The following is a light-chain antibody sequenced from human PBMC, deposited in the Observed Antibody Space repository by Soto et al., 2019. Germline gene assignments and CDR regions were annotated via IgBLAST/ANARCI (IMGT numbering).Light chain of an antibody. Sequence: EIVMTQSPATLSVSPGERVTLSCRASESLSTYLAWYQQKPXQAPRLLIYGASTKATGIPARFSXXXSAXXXTLTISSLQSEDFAVYYCQSYNDWPFTFGQGTKLEI. CDR1: ESLSTY. J-gene: IGKJ2*01. CDR2: GAS. V-gene: IGKV3-15*01. CDR3: QSYNDWPFT.